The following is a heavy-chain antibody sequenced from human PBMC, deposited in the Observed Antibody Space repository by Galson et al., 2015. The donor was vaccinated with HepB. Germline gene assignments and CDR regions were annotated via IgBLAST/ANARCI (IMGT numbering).Heavy chain of an antibody. CDR1: GYTFTSYD. CDR3: ARMPGGSGSYPFRPYYYYGMDV. Sequence: SVKVSCKASGYTFTSYDINWVRQATGQGLEWMGWINPNSGNTGYAQKFQGRVTMTRNTSISTAYMELSSLRSEDTAVYYCARMPGGSGSYPFRPYYYYGMDVWGQGTTVTVSS. J-gene: IGHJ6*02. CDR2: INPNSGNT. V-gene: IGHV1-8*01. D-gene: IGHD3-10*01.